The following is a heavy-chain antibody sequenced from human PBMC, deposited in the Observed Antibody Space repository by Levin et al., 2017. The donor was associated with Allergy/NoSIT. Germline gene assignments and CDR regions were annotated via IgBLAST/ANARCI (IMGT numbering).Heavy chain of an antibody. J-gene: IGHJ4*02. CDR1: GFTFSDYY. Sequence: GASVKVSCAASGFTFSDYYMSWIRQAPGKGLEWVSYISSSGSTIYYADSVKGRFTISRDNAKNSLYLQMNSLRAEDTAVYYCARVSKWELPELHWGQGTLVTVSS. CDR3: ARVSKWELPELH. V-gene: IGHV3-11*01. D-gene: IGHD1-26*01. CDR2: ISSSGSTI.